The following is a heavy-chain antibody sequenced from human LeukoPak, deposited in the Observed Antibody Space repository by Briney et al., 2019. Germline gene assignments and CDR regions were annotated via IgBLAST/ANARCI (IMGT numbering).Heavy chain of an antibody. J-gene: IGHJ4*02. CDR2: ISGST. Sequence: GGSLRLSCAASGFTFSSYSMNWVRQAPGKGLEWVSAISGSTYYADSVKGRFTISRDNSKNTLYLQMNSLRAEDTAVYYCAKGLHRGDYWGQGTLVTVSS. D-gene: IGHD4-11*01. V-gene: IGHV3-23*01. CDR1: GFTFSSYS. CDR3: AKGLHRGDY.